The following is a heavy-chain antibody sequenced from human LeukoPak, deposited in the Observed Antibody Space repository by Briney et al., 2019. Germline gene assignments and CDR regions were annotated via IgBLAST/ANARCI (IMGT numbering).Heavy chain of an antibody. J-gene: IGHJ5*02. V-gene: IGHV3-23*01. Sequence: PGGSLRLSCAASGFTFSSYAMSWVRQAPGKGLEWVSAISGSGGSTYYADSVKGRFTISRDNSKNTLYLQMNSLRAEDTAVYYCAKDVEWNDAFVPYNWFDPWGQGTLVTVSS. CDR2: ISGSGGST. D-gene: IGHD1-1*01. CDR3: AKDVEWNDAFVPYNWFDP. CDR1: GFTFSSYA.